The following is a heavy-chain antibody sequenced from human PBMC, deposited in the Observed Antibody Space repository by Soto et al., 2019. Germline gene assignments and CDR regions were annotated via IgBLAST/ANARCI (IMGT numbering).Heavy chain of an antibody. Sequence: FLTCTVSGGSISSGGYYWSWIRQHPGKGLEWIGYIYYSGSTYYNPSLKSRVTISVDTSKNQFSLKLSSVTAADTAVYYCARENYYDSSGYPYYFDYWGQGTLVTVSS. CDR2: IYYSGST. D-gene: IGHD3-22*01. CDR3: ARENYYDSSGYPYYFDY. J-gene: IGHJ4*02. CDR1: GGSISSGGYY. V-gene: IGHV4-31*03.